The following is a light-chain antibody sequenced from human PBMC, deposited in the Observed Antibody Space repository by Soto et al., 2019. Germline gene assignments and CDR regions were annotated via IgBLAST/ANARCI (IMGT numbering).Light chain of an antibody. V-gene: IGLV2-8*01. Sequence: QPVLTQPPSASGSPGQSVTISCTGTSSDVGGYNCVSWYQQHPGKAPKLMIYEVTTRPSGVPDRFSGSKSDNTASLTVSGLQAEDEADYYCSSYAGSNTVIFGGGTKLTVL. CDR1: SSDVGGYNC. CDR3: SSYAGSNTVI. CDR2: EVT. J-gene: IGLJ2*01.